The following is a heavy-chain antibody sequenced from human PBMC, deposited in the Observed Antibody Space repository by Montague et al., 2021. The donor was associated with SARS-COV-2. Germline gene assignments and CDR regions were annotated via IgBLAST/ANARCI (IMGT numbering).Heavy chain of an antibody. CDR3: ARGSGCSGGSCYSEWDPYYYCGMDV. Sequence: SETLSLTCTVSGGSISSTAYYWGWIRQPPGKGLEWIGEINHSGSTNYNPSLKSRITISVDTSKNQFSLKLSSVTAADTAVYYCARGSGCSGGSCYSEWDPYYYCGMDVWGQGTTVTVSS. V-gene: IGHV4-39*07. CDR2: INHSGST. CDR1: GGSISSTAYY. D-gene: IGHD2-15*01. J-gene: IGHJ6*02.